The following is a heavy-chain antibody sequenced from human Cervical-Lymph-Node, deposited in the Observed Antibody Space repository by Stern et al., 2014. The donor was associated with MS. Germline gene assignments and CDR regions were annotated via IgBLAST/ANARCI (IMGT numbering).Heavy chain of an antibody. D-gene: IGHD5-12*01. CDR3: TREAIGHSGTFDF. J-gene: IGHJ4*02. Sequence: QVQLGQSGAEVKKPGSSVKVSCRASGGTFGSFAVNWVRQAPGQGLEWMGGIIPIFGTANYAQRFQGRVTITADESTTTADMELNSLTSDDTAVYFCTREAIGHSGTFDFWGQGTLVTVSS. V-gene: IGHV1-69*01. CDR2: IIPIFGTA. CDR1: GGTFGSFA.